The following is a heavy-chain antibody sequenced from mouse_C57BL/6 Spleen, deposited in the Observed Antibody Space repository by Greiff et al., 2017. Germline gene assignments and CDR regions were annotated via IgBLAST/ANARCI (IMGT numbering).Heavy chain of an antibody. D-gene: IGHD1-1*01. CDR3: ARSENYYGSSPVDY. J-gene: IGHJ2*01. Sequence: QVQLQQPGAELVMPGASVKLSCKASGYTFTSYWMHWVKQRPGQGLEWIGEIDPSDSYTNYNQKFKGKSTLTVDKSSSTAYMQLSSLTSEDSAVYYCARSENYYGSSPVDYWGQGTTLTVSS. V-gene: IGHV1-69*01. CDR2: IDPSDSYT. CDR1: GYTFTSYW.